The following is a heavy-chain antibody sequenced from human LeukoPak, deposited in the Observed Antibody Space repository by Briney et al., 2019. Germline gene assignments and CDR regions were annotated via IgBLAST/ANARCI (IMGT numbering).Heavy chain of an antibody. CDR2: ISYDGSNK. J-gene: IGHJ4*02. D-gene: IGHD5-18*01. V-gene: IGHV3-30*04. CDR3: ARPVDTAMVAEAYFDY. CDR1: GFTFSSYA. Sequence: GGSLRLSCAASGFTFSSYAMHWVRQAPGKGLEWVAVISYDGSNKYYADSVKGRFTISRDNSKNTLYLQMNSLRAEDTAVYYCARPVDTAMVAEAYFDYWGQGTLVTVSS.